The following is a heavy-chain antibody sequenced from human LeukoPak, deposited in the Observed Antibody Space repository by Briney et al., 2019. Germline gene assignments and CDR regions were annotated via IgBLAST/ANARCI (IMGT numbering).Heavy chain of an antibody. D-gene: IGHD5-24*01. V-gene: IGHV4-39*01. J-gene: IGHJ4*02. Sequence: SETLSLTCTVSGGSISSSSYYWGWIRQPPGKGLEWIGSIYYSGSTYYNPSLKSRVTISVDTSKNQFSLKLSSVTAADTAVYYCARLGWLQQTWGQGTLVTVSS. CDR1: GGSISSSSYY. CDR2: IYYSGST. CDR3: ARLGWLQQT.